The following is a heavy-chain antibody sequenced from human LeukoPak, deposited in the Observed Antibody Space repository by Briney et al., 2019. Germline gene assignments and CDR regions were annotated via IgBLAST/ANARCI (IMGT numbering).Heavy chain of an antibody. CDR1: GGTFSSYA. V-gene: IGHV1-69*06. D-gene: IGHD3-10*01. J-gene: IGHJ4*02. Sequence: SVKVSCKASGGTFSSYAISWVRQAPGQGLEWMGGIIPIFGTANYAQKFQGRVTITADKSTSTAYMELSSLRSEDTAVYYCARAYYYGSGSYLLSFDYWGQGTLVTVSS. CDR3: ARAYYYGSGSYLLSFDY. CDR2: IIPIFGTA.